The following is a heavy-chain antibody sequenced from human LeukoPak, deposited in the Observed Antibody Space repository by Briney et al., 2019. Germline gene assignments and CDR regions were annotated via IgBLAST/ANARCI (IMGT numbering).Heavy chain of an antibody. Sequence: GGSLRLSCVASGFTFSSYWMSWVRQAPGKGLEWVANIKQDGSEKYYVDSVKGRFTISRDNAKNSLYLQVNSLRAEDTAVYHCARVGQQLVEDYWGQGTLVTVSS. D-gene: IGHD6-13*01. CDR1: GFTFSSYW. CDR2: IKQDGSEK. CDR3: ARVGQQLVEDY. J-gene: IGHJ4*02. V-gene: IGHV3-7*03.